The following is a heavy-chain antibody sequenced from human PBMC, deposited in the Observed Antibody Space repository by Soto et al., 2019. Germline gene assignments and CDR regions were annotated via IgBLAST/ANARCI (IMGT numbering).Heavy chain of an antibody. Sequence: QVQLVQSGAEVKKPGSSVKVSCKASGGTFSSYTISWVRQAPGQGLEWMGRIIPILGIANYAQKFQGRVTITADKSTSTAYMGLSSLRSEDTAGYYCAQVGGDYVYWGQGTLVTVSS. J-gene: IGHJ4*02. V-gene: IGHV1-69*02. CDR2: IIPILGIA. D-gene: IGHD4-17*01. CDR1: GGTFSSYT. CDR3: AQVGGDYVY.